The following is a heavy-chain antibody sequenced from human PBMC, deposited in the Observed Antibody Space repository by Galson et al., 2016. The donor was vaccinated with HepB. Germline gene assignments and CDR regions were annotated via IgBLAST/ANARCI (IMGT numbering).Heavy chain of an antibody. J-gene: IGHJ4*02. Sequence: SLRLSCAASGFSFSTSGMSWVRQTPGRGLEWVSGITAGCGTTHYADSVKGRFTISRDNSNHPLYLYLNSLSAGDTAVYDCGKHGGFDYWGQGALVTVSS. CDR3: GKHGGFDY. CDR2: ITAGCGTT. CDR1: GFSFSTSG. V-gene: IGHV3-23*01. D-gene: IGHD3-16*01.